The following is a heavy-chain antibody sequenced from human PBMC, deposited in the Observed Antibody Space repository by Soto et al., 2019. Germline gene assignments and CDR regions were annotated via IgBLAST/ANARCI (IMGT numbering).Heavy chain of an antibody. D-gene: IGHD3-3*01. V-gene: IGHV1-2*02. CDR2: INPATGAA. CDR3: TTGGGVGVAGSAAFDM. CDR1: GYPVTAYY. J-gene: IGHJ3*02. Sequence: QLHLVQSGAVVKKPGASVTVSCSASGYPVTAYYMHWVRQAPGRGLEWMGGINPATGAAKYTQTFQGRVTKSRDTATTTGFMELSKLTSEDTAVWPCTTGGGVGVAGSAAFDMWGQGTLVTVSS.